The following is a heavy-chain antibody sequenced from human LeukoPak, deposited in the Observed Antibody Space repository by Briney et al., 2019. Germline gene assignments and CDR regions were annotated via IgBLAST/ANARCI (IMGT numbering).Heavy chain of an antibody. CDR3: ARAGTVEMTPLDY. V-gene: IGHV1-2*04. Sequence: GASVKVSCKASGYTFTGYYMHWVRQAPGQGLEWMGWINPNSGGTTYAQKFQGWVTMTRDTSISTAYMELSRLRSDDTAVYYCARAGTVEMTPLDYWGRGTLVTVSS. J-gene: IGHJ4*02. CDR1: GYTFTGYY. D-gene: IGHD5-24*01. CDR2: INPNSGGT.